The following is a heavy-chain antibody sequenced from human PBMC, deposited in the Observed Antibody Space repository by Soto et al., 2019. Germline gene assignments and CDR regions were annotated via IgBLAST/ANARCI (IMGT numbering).Heavy chain of an antibody. D-gene: IGHD2-21*02. J-gene: IGHJ4*02. CDR1: GSSFPDYF. V-gene: IGHV1-46*01. CDR2: ISLYHHST. CDR3: ARELYSCGGDCPYYMDY. Sequence: GASVKVYLKTSGSSFPDYFIHWVRQAPAQGLEWMGIISLYHHSTSYAQKFQGRLTVTADTSTTTVYMDLSSLTSEDSAVYWCARELYSCGGDCPYYMDYWGQGTLVTVSS.